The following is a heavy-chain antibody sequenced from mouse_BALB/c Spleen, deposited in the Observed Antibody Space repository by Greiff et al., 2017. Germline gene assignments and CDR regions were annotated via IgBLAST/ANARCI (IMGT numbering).Heavy chain of an antibody. CDR2: IWAGGST. CDR3: ATGGIYYDYFDY. Sequence: VQLKESGPGLVAPSQSLSITCTVSGFSLTSYGVHWVRQPPGKGLEWLGVIWAGGSTNYNSALMSRLSISKDNSKSQVFLKMNSLQTDDTAMYYCATGGIYYDYFDYWGQGTTLTVSS. V-gene: IGHV2-9*02. D-gene: IGHD2-4*01. J-gene: IGHJ2*01. CDR1: GFSLTSYG.